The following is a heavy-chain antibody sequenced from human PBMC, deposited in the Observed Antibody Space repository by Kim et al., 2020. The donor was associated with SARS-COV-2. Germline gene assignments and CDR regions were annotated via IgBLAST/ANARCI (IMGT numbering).Heavy chain of an antibody. CDR2: ISGSEGQR. V-gene: IGHV3-23*01. Sequence: GGSLRLSCAASGFTFSAYVMSWVRQAPGKGLEWVSGISGSEGQRYYGDSVKGRFIISRDNSKNTLHLQMNSLRAEDTAVYYCAKHFGSSGSEFQHWGQGTLVTVSS. J-gene: IGHJ1*01. D-gene: IGHD3-22*01. CDR3: AKHFGSSGSEFQH. CDR1: GFTFSAYV.